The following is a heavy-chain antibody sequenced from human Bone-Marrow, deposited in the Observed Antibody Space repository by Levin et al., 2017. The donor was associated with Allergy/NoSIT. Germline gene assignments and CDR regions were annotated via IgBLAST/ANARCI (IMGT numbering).Heavy chain of an antibody. D-gene: IGHD1-1*01. Sequence: SGPTLVKPTQTLTLTCTFSGFSLTTSGMRVSWIRQPPGKALEWLARIDWDDDKFYSTSLKTRLTVSKGTSKNQVVLTMTNMDAVDTATYYCARDQGRAGSTWFDPWGQGTLVTVSS. J-gene: IGHJ5*02. CDR3: ARDQGRAGSTWFDP. V-gene: IGHV2-70*04. CDR1: GFSLTTSGMR. CDR2: IDWDDDK.